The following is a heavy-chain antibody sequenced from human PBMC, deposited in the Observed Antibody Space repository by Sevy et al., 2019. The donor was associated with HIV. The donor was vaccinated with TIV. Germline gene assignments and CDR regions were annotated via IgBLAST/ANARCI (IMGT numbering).Heavy chain of an antibody. Sequence: GGSLRLSCAASGFTFSDFRMHWVRQAPGNGLEWVAVISYDARNTKYNPDSVKGRFTISRDNSKNTLYLQINSLRPEDTAIYYCARDKGEILSSAFDYLGQGTLVTVSS. CDR3: ARDKGEILSSAFDY. V-gene: IGHV3-30*04. J-gene: IGHJ4*02. CDR1: GFTFSDFR. CDR2: ISYDARNTK. D-gene: IGHD3-16*01.